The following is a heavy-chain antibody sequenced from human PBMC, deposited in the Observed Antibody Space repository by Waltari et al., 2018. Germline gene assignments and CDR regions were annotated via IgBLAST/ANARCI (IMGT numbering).Heavy chain of an antibody. V-gene: IGHV3-23*01. CDR1: GLTFSGYA. D-gene: IGHD3-3*01. J-gene: IGHJ6*02. CDR2: ISGSGVST. Sequence: EVHLLESGGGLVQPGGSLRLSCAASGLTFSGYAMCWVPQAPGKGLEWVSLISGSGVSTYYADSVKGRFTISRDNSKNTLYLQMNSLRAEDTAIYYCAKSLGDLKWPYNYGMDLWGQGTAVTVSS. CDR3: AKSLGDLKWPYNYGMDL.